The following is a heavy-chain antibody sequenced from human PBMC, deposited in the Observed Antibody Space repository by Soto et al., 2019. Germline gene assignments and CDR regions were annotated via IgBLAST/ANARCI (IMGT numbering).Heavy chain of an antibody. CDR1: GASISTGGHY. CDR3: GTFSAYFISTTCALA. CDR2: IYSRGTT. D-gene: IGHD2-2*01. V-gene: IGHV4-31*03. J-gene: IGHJ5*02. Sequence: SETLSLTCTVSGASISTGGHYWSWIRQHPGKGLEWIGYIYSRGTTYYNPSLRSRLTISVDTSKNQFSLKLTSVTAADTAVYYCGTFSAYFISTTCALAWGQGTLVTVSS.